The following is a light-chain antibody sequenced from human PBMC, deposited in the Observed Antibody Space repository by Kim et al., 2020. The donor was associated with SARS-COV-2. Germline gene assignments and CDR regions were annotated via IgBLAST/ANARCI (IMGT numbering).Light chain of an antibody. V-gene: IGLV3-1*01. Sequence: SYELTQPPSVSVSPGQTATITCSGDKLGDKYACWYQQKPGQSPVVVIYQDNQRPSGIPERFSGSNSGNTATLTISGTQAMDEADYYCQAWDSSTVIFGGGTKVTVL. CDR3: QAWDSSTVI. CDR1: KLGDKY. CDR2: QDN. J-gene: IGLJ2*01.